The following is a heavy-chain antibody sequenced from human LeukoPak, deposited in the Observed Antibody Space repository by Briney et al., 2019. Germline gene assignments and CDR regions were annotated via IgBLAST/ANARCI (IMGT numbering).Heavy chain of an antibody. D-gene: IGHD3-22*01. J-gene: IGHJ3*02. Sequence: ASVKVSCKASGYTFTSYAMHWVRQAPVQRLEWMGWINAGNGNTKYSQKFQGRVTITRDTSASTAYMELSSLRSEDTAVYYCARESSITMIVLGAFDIWGQGTMVTVPS. CDR1: GYTFTSYA. V-gene: IGHV1-3*01. CDR3: ARESSITMIVLGAFDI. CDR2: INAGNGNT.